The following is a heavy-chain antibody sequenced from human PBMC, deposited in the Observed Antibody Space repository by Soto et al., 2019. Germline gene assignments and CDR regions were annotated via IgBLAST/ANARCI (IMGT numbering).Heavy chain of an antibody. J-gene: IGHJ5*02. CDR3: ARLYCSGGACYPPTWFDP. D-gene: IGHD2-15*01. CDR1: GGSISSGGYS. CDR2: IYHSGST. Sequence: SETLSLTCAVSGGSISSGGYSWSWIRQPPGKGLEWIGYIYHSGSTYYNPSLKSRVTISVDTSKNQFSLKLTSVTAADTGVYYCARLYCSGGACYPPTWFDPWGQGTLVTVSS. V-gene: IGHV4-30-2*02.